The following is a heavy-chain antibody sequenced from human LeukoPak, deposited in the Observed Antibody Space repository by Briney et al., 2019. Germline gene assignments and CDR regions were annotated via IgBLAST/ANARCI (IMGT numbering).Heavy chain of an antibody. J-gene: IGHJ4*02. Sequence: GRSLRLTCAASVFTFSSYGMHWVRQAPGKGLEWVAVIWYDGSNKYYADSVKGRFTISRDNSKNTLYLQMNSLRAEDTAVYYCARGFYDSSGYYYFDYWGQGTLVTVSS. CDR1: VFTFSSYG. CDR3: ARGFYDSSGYYYFDY. CDR2: IWYDGSNK. V-gene: IGHV3-33*01. D-gene: IGHD3-22*01.